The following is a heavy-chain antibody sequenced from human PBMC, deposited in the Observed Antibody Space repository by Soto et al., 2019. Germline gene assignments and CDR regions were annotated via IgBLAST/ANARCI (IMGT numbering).Heavy chain of an antibody. V-gene: IGHV1-2*04. CDR3: ARFSSRYYYFDF. D-gene: IGHD6-13*01. CDR1: GYSFTGYY. CDR2: INPNSGGT. J-gene: IGHJ4*02. Sequence: QVQLVQSGAEVKKPGASVKVSCKASGYSFTGYYIHWMRQAPGQGLEGMGWINPNSGGTSYAQKFQDWVTMTRDTSISTSYMELSRLTSAGTAIYYCARFSSRYYYFDFWGQGTLVTVSS.